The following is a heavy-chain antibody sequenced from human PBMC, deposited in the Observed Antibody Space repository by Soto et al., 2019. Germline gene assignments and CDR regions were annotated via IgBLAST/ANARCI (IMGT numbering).Heavy chain of an antibody. CDR3: ARGRGYSYGIYYYYGMDV. J-gene: IGHJ6*02. D-gene: IGHD5-18*01. CDR2: INPNSGGT. CDR1: GYTFTGYY. V-gene: IGHV1-2*04. Sequence: QVQLVQSGAEVKKPGASVKVSCKASGYTFTGYYMHWVRQAPGQGLEWMGWINPNSGGTNYAQKFQGWVTMTRDTSISTAYMELSRLRSDDTAVYYCARGRGYSYGIYYYYGMDVWGQGTTVTVSS.